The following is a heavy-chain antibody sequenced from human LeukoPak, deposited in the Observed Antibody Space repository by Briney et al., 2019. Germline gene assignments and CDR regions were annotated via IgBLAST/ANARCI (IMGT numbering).Heavy chain of an antibody. CDR2: ISSSSSYI. CDR3: ARDDYDSSGYDY. J-gene: IGHJ4*02. CDR1: GFTFSSLS. V-gene: IGHV3-21*01. D-gene: IGHD3-22*01. Sequence: GGSLRLFRAASGFTFSSLSMHWVRQAPGKGLEWVSSISSSSSYIYYADSVKGRFTISRDNAKNSLYLQMNSLRAEDTAVYYCARDDYDSSGYDYWGQGTLVTVSS.